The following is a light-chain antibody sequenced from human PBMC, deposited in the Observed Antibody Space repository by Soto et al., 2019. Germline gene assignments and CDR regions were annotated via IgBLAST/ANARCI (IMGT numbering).Light chain of an antibody. CDR1: QALNTR. CDR3: QQRRET. CDR2: LTS. V-gene: IGKV3D-11*01. J-gene: IGKJ5*01. Sequence: EIVLTQSPATLSAFPGDRVTLSCRASQALNTRLAWYQHKPGQAPRLLIYLTSNRAAGVPSRFSAWGSETDFTLTISSLEPEDFAVYYCQQRRETFGQGTRLEIK.